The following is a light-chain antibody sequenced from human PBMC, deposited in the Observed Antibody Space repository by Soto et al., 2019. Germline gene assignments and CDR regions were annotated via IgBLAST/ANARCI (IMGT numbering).Light chain of an antibody. CDR3: QQYLDWPRT. V-gene: IGKV3-20*01. CDR2: GAS. J-gene: IGKJ1*01. Sequence: VVAESPGTLSLSPGERATLSCRASQSVSSDYLAGFQQRPGQAPRLRIYGASNRATGIPDRFSGSGYGTDFPLTIRSLQSDDFAVYYCQQYLDWPRTFGQGTKV. CDR1: QSVSSDY.